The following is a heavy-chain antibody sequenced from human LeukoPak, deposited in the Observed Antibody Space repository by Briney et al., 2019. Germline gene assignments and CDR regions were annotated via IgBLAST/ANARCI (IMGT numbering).Heavy chain of an antibody. CDR2: INPNSGGT. D-gene: IGHD3-10*01. CDR3: ARAPPYYGSGSYYGDFDY. V-gene: IGHV1-2*02. Sequence: GASVKVSCKASGYTFTGYYMHWVRQAPGQGLEWMGWINPNSGGTNCAQKFQGRVTMTRDTSISTAYMELSRLRSDDTAVYYCARAPPYYGSGSYYGDFDYWGQGTLVTVSS. CDR1: GYTFTGYY. J-gene: IGHJ4*02.